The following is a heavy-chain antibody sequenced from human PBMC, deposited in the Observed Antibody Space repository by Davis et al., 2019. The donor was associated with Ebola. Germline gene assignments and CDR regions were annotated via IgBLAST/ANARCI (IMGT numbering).Heavy chain of an antibody. Sequence: SVPVSCKASGYTFTSYGISWVRQAPGQGLEWMGWISAYNGNTNYAQKFQGRVTITADKSTSTAYMELSSLRSEDTAVYYCARDAGAVGDYWGQGTLVTVSS. CDR1: GYTFTSYG. D-gene: IGHD1-26*01. J-gene: IGHJ4*02. CDR2: ISAYNGNT. CDR3: ARDAGAVGDY. V-gene: IGHV1-18*01.